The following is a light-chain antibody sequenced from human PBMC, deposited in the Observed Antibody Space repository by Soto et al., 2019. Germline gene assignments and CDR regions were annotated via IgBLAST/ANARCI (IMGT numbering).Light chain of an antibody. CDR3: QQSYSTPFT. Sequence: DIQMTQSPSSLSASVGDRVTITCRASQSISSYLNWYQQKPGKAPKLLIYAASSLQSGLPTTFSGSGSGTDFTLTISSLQPEDFATYYCQQSYSTPFTFGPGTKVDIK. CDR1: QSISSY. CDR2: AAS. J-gene: IGKJ3*01. V-gene: IGKV1-39*01.